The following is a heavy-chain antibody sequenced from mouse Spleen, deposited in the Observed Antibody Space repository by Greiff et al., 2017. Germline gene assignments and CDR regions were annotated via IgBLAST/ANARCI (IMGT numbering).Heavy chain of an antibody. Sequence: VQLQQSGAELVRPGALVKLSCKASGFNIKDYYMHWVKQRPEQGLEWIGWIDPENGNTIYDPKFQGKATITADTSSNTAYLQLSSLTSEDTAVYYCARGAATGAMDYWGQGTSVTVSS. CDR2: IDPENGNT. CDR1: GFNIKDYY. CDR3: ARGAATGAMDY. V-gene: IGHV14-1*02. D-gene: IGHD6-1*01. J-gene: IGHJ4*01.